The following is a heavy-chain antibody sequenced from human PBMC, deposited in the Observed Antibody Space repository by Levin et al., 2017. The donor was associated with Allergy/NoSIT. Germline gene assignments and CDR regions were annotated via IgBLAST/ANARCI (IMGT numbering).Heavy chain of an antibody. Sequence: SVKVSCKASGGTFSSYAISWVRQAPGQGLEWMGRIIPILGIANYAQKFQGRVTITADKSTSTAYMELSSLRSEDTAVYYCARDRDYGDYEMCFDYWGQGTLVTVSS. CDR3: ARDRDYGDYEMCFDY. CDR1: GGTFSSYA. V-gene: IGHV1-69*04. D-gene: IGHD4-17*01. CDR2: IIPILGIA. J-gene: IGHJ4*02.